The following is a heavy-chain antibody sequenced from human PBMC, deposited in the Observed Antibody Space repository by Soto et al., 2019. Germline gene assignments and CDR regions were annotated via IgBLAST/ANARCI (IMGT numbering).Heavy chain of an antibody. Sequence: GGSLWLSCAVSEFTFCSNAMHWVRQAPGKGLEWVSGITGSGSTTFYADSVKGRFTISRDNSKNTLYLHMSSLRAEDTAIYYCAKDFTAYLSSWFHLWGQGTLVTVSS. CDR2: ITGSGSTT. CDR1: EFTFCSNA. D-gene: IGHD6-13*01. CDR3: AKDFTAYLSSWFHL. J-gene: IGHJ5*02. V-gene: IGHV3-23*01.